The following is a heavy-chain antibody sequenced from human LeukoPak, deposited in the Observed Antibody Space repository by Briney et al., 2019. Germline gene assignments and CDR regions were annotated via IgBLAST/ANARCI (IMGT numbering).Heavy chain of an antibody. CDR2: ISYDGSNK. J-gene: IGHJ4*02. D-gene: IGHD3-22*01. V-gene: IGHV3-30-3*01. Sequence: PGGSLRLSCAASGFTFSSYAMHWVRQAPGKGLEWVAVISYDGSNKYYADSVKGRFTISRDNSKNTLYLQMNSLRAEDTAVYYCAKDQAYYFDNSAYCYFDYWGQGTLVTVSS. CDR3: AKDQAYYFDNSAYCYFDY. CDR1: GFTFSSYA.